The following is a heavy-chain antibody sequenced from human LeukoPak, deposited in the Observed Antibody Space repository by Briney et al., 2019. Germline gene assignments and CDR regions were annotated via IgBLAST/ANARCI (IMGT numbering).Heavy chain of an antibody. Sequence: GGSLRLSCVASGFTFSSYYMQWVRQDPGKGLEWVSGISATGTTTYSADSVKGRFTTSRDNSKKTLYLQMNSLRAEDTAVYYCAKYVSFTDFWSGYLDQWGQGILVTVSS. CDR2: ISATGTTT. J-gene: IGHJ4*02. V-gene: IGHV3-23*01. D-gene: IGHD3-3*01. CDR3: AKYVSFTDFWSGYLDQ. CDR1: GFTFSSYY.